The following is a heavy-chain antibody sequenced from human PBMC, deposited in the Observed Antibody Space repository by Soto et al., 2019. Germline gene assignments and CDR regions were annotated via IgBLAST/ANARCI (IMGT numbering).Heavy chain of an antibody. Sequence: QVQLQESGPGLVKPSETLSLTCTVSGGSISSYYWSWIRQPPGKGLEWIGYIYYSGSTNYNPSLKSRVTISVDTSKNQFSLKLSSVTAADTAVYYCARHPMVRGVIIPTVDYWGQGTLVTVSS. CDR1: GGSISSYY. D-gene: IGHD3-10*01. CDR3: ARHPMVRGVIIPTVDY. V-gene: IGHV4-59*08. CDR2: IYYSGST. J-gene: IGHJ4*02.